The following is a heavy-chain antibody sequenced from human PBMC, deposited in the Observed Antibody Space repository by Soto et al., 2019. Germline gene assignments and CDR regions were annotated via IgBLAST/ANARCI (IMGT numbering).Heavy chain of an antibody. CDR1: GISVSTSDYY. Sequence: SETLSLTCTVSGISVSTSDYYWGWVRQPPGKGLDWIGNIYYSGSTFYNPSLRNRVTLSVDTSKNQFSLKLSSVTAADTAVYYCARRGVVVPAASYYYYYGMDVWGQGTTVTVSS. CDR2: IYYSGST. D-gene: IGHD2-2*01. CDR3: ARRGVVVPAASYYYYYGMDV. V-gene: IGHV4-39*01. J-gene: IGHJ6*02.